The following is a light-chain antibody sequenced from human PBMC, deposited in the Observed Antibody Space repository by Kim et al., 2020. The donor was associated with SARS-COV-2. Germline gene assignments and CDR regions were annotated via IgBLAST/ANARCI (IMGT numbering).Light chain of an antibody. CDR1: QSVDRR. J-gene: IGKJ4*01. CDR3: QQYYVYPLT. Sequence: DIRMTQSPSTLSASVGDRVTLACRASQSVDRRLAWYQQKPGEAPKVLIYDASSLQRGVPSRFSGGGSGTEFALTITTLQADDFATYYCQQYYVYPLTFGGGTKVDIK. V-gene: IGKV1-5*01. CDR2: DAS.